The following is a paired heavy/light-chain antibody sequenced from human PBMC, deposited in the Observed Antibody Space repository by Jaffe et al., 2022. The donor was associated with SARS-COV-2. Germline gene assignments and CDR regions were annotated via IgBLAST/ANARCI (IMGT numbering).Heavy chain of an antibody. D-gene: IGHD1-26*01. CDR1: GFTFSSYT. V-gene: IGHV3-23*04. Sequence: EVQLVESGGGLVQPGGSLRLSCAASGFTFSSYTMSWVRQAPGKGLEWVSAITGSGGNTNYADSVKGRFTISRDNSKNTLYLQMNSLRAEDTAVYYCAKDLGGSYGFLGSWGQGTLVTVSS. J-gene: IGHJ4*02. CDR3: AKDLGGSYGFLGS. CDR2: ITGSGGNT.
Light chain of an antibody. J-gene: IGLJ3*02. CDR1: SGHSSYA. CDR2: LNSDGSH. CDR3: QTWGTARV. V-gene: IGLV4-69*01. Sequence: QLVLTQPPSASASLGASVKLTCTLSSGHSSYAIAWHQQQPEKGPRYLMKLNSDGSHSKGDGIPDRFSGSSSGAERYLIISSLQSEDEADYYCQTWGTARVFGGGTKLTVL.